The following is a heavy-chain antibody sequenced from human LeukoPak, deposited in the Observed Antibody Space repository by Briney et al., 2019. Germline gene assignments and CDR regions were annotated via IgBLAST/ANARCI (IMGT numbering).Heavy chain of an antibody. CDR1: GYSFTSNG. CDR2: IRTYNGNT. V-gene: IGHV1-18*01. Sequence: ASVKVSCKASGYSFTSNGINWVRQAPGQGLEWMGWIRTYNGNTNYAQKPQGRVTMTTDTSTRTAYMELRSLRSDDTAVYYCARGPGGRSGFHPLEDHYYYYYMDVWGKGTTVTVSS. D-gene: IGHD3-22*01. CDR3: ARGPGGRSGFHPLEDHYYYYYMDV. J-gene: IGHJ6*03.